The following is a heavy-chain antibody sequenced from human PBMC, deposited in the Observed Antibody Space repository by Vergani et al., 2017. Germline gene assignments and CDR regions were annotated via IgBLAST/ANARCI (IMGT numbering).Heavy chain of an antibody. J-gene: IGHJ4*02. CDR3: AGDLGSCYYDSSGYYGGFDY. D-gene: IGHD3-22*01. Sequence: VQLLESGGGLVQPGGSLRLSCAASGFTFSDYYMSWIRQAPGKGLEWVSYISRSGSTIYYADSVKGRFTISRDNAKNSLYLQMNSLRAEDTAVYYCAGDLGSCYYDSSGYYGGFDYWGQGTLGTVSS. CDR2: ISRSGSTI. CDR1: GFTFSDYY. V-gene: IGHV3-11*01.